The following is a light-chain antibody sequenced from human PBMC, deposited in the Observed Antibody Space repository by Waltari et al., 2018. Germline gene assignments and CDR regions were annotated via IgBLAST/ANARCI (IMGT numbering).Light chain of an antibody. CDR1: QSIGRS. J-gene: IGKJ1*01. V-gene: IGKV3-20*01. CDR2: GTS. CDR3: QHYVSLPVT. Sequence: TLSCRASQSIGRSLAWYQQKPGQPPRLLIYGTSNRATGIPDRFSGGGSATDFSLTISRLEPEDVAMYYCQHYVSLPVTFGQGTKVEIK.